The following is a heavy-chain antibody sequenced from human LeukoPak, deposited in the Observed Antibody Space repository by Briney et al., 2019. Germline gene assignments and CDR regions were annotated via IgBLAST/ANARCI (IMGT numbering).Heavy chain of an antibody. CDR2: ISYDGSNK. V-gene: IGHV3-30*04. CDR1: GFTFSSYA. J-gene: IGHJ4*02. D-gene: IGHD6-19*01. CDR3: ARTPGGWYDY. Sequence: GRSLRLSCAASGFTFSSYAMHWVRQAPGKGLEWVAVISYDGSNKYYADSVKGRFTISRDNSKNTLYLQMNSLRAEDTAVFYCARTPGGWYDYWGQGTLVTVSS.